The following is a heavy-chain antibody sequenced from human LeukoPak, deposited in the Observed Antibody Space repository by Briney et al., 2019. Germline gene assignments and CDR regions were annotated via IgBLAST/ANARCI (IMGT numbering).Heavy chain of an antibody. D-gene: IGHD3-3*01. V-gene: IGHV1-69*04. CDR1: GGTFSSYA. Sequence: SVKVSCKASGGTFSSYATSWVRQAPGQGLEWMGRIIPILGIANYAQKFQGRVTITADKSTSTAYMELSSLRSEDTAVYYCASDFWSGYYTDYYFDYWGQGTLVTVSS. CDR2: IIPILGIA. J-gene: IGHJ4*02. CDR3: ASDFWSGYYTDYYFDY.